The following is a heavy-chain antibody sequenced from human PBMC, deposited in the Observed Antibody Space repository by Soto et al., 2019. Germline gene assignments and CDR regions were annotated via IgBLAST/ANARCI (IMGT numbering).Heavy chain of an antibody. J-gene: IGHJ3*02. V-gene: IGHV1-58*01. D-gene: IGHD3-3*02. CDR2: IVVGSGNT. Sequence: SVKVSCKASGFTFNSSAVQWVRQARGQRLEWIGWIVVGSGNTNYAQKSQERVTITRDMSTSTAYMELSSLRSEDTAVYYCAAGDPPTAFSAFDIWGQGTMVTVSS. CDR1: GFTFNSSA. CDR3: AAGDPPTAFSAFDI.